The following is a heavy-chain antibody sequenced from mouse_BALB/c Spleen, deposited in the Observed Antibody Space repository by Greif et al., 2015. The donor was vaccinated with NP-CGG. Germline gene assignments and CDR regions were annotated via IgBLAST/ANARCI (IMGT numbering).Heavy chain of an antibody. J-gene: IGHJ2*01. D-gene: IGHD1-1*01. CDR2: IYPGDGAT. CDR1: GYTFTSYW. V-gene: IGHV1-87*01. CDR3: ERGGNCGSDY. Sequence: VQLQQSGAELARPGASVKLSCKASGYTFTSYWMQGVKQRPGQGLEWIGAIYPGDGATRYTQKFKGKATLTADKSSSTASMQHGGGESEDSALYYYERGGNCGSDYWGHGTTHTDSS.